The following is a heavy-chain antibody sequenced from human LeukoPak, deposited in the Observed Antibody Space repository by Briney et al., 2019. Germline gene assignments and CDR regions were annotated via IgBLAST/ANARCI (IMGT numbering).Heavy chain of an antibody. V-gene: IGHV3-21*01. CDR2: ISSSSSYI. D-gene: IGHD3-22*01. J-gene: IGHJ5*02. Sequence: KSGGSLRLSCAASEFTFSSYSMNWVRQAPGKGLEWVSSISSSSSYIYYADSVKGRFTISRDNAKNSLYLQMNSLRAEDTAVYYCARGSYYDSSWFDPWGQGTLVTVSS. CDR3: ARGSYYDSSWFDP. CDR1: EFTFSSYS.